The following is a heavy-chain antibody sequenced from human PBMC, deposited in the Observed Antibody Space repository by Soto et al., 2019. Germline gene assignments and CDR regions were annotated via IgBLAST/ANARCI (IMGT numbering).Heavy chain of an antibody. CDR1: GFIFSKYG. D-gene: IGHD3-10*01. Sequence: QVQLVESGGGVVQPGRSLRLSCAASGFIFSKYGMHWVRQAPGKGLEWVAIISYDGSNKYYAESVKGRFIISRDKSAKTIYLQKDGLRAEYTGLYYCAKDLGSGKPYYYDAMDVWGQGTTVTVSS. CDR2: ISYDGSNK. V-gene: IGHV3-30*18. CDR3: AKDLGSGKPYYYDAMDV. J-gene: IGHJ6*02.